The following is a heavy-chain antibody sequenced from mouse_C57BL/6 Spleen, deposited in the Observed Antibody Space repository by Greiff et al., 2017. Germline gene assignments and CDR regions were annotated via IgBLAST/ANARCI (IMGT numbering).Heavy chain of an antibody. CDR1: GFTFSSYA. Sequence: EVQRVESGGGLVKPGGSLKLSCAASGFTFSSYAMSWVRQTPEKRLEWVATISDGGSYTYYPDNVKGRFTISRDNAKNNLYLQMSHLKSEDTAMYYCARDHGHFAYWGQGTLVTVSA. CDR2: ISDGGSYT. J-gene: IGHJ3*01. D-gene: IGHD3-3*01. CDR3: ARDHGHFAY. V-gene: IGHV5-4*01.